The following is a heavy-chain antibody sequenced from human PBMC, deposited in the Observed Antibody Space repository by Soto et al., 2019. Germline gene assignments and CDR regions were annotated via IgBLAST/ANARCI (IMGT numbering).Heavy chain of an antibody. J-gene: IGHJ4*02. D-gene: IGHD6-6*01. CDR1: GVPFSSYG. CDR3: ARRPRARTFDY. CDR2: ISYDGSNK. V-gene: IGHV3-30*03. Sequence: GWSLRLSCAASGVPFSSYGMHWVRQAPGKGLEWVAVISYDGSNKYYADSVKGRFTISRDNSKNTLYLQMNSLRAEDTAVYYCARRPRARTFDYWGQGTLVTVSS.